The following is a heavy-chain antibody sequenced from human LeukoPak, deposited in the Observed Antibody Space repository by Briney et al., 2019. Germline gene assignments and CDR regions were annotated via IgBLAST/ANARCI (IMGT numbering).Heavy chain of an antibody. J-gene: IGHJ6*02. V-gene: IGHV4-59*01. D-gene: IGHD1-1*01. CDR3: ARDSGWKIGRNYYYYGMDV. CDR2: IYYSGST. CDR1: GGSISSYY. Sequence: SETLSLTCTVSGGSISSYYWSWIRQPPGKGLEWIGYIYYSGSTNHNPSLKSRVTISVDTSKNQFSLKLSSVTAADTAVYYCARDSGWKIGRNYYYYGMDVWGQGTTVTVSS.